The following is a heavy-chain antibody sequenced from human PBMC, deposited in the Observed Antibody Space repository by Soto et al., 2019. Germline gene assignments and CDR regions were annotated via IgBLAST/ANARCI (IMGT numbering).Heavy chain of an antibody. CDR1: GWSFSGYY. J-gene: IGHJ4*02. CDR2: INHSGST. D-gene: IGHD2-8*02. Sequence: LETLSLTCAVYGWSFSGYYWTWIRQPPGTGLEWIGEINHSGSTNYNPSLKSRVTIPVDTSKNQFSLKLTSVTAADTAVYYCARDKITGLFDYWGQGTLVTVSS. CDR3: ARDKITGLFDY. V-gene: IGHV4-34*01.